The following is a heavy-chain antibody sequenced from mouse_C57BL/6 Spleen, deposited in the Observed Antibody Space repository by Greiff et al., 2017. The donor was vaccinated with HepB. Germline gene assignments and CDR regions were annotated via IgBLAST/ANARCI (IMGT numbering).Heavy chain of an antibody. V-gene: IGHV3-6*01. CDR3: ARMGAYYYAMDY. Sequence: DVQLQESGPGLVKPSPSLSLTCSVTGYSITSGYYWNWIRQFPGNKLEWMGYISYDGSNNYNPSLKNRISITRDTSKNQFFLKLNSVTTEDTATYYCARMGAYYYAMDYWGQGTSVTVSS. J-gene: IGHJ4*01. CDR2: ISYDGSN. CDR1: GYSITSGYY.